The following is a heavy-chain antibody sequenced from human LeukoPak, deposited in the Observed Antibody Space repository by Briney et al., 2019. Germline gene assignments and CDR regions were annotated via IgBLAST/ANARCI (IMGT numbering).Heavy chain of an antibody. D-gene: IGHD5-12*01. CDR1: GGSFSGYY. V-gene: IGHV4-34*01. CDR2: INHSGST. CDR3: ASGHSGYELDYYYYYMDV. Sequence: SETLSLTCAVYGGSFSGYYWNWIRQPPGKGLEWIGEINHSGSTKYNPSLKSRVTISVDTSKNQFSLKLSSVTAADTAVYYCASGHSGYELDYYYYYMDVWGKGTTVTVSS. J-gene: IGHJ6*03.